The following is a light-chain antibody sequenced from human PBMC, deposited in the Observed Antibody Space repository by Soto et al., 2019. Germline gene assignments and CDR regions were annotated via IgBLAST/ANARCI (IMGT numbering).Light chain of an antibody. CDR1: QSIRSY. CDR2: AAS. J-gene: IGKJ2*03. CDR3: QQSYCIMYS. V-gene: IGKV1-39*01. Sequence: DIQMTQSPSSLSASVGDRVTITCRASQSIRSYLNWYQQKPGKAPKLLIYAASSLQSGAPSRFSGSGSGTDFTLAISSLQAEYFKMHYCQQSYCIMYSFREGIKLEIK.